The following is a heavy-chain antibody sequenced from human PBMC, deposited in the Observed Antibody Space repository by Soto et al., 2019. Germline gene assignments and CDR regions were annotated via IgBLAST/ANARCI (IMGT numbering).Heavy chain of an antibody. Sequence: QVQLVQSGAEVKKPGSSVKVSCKASGGTFSSYAISWVRQAPGQGLEWMGGIIPIFGTANYAQKFQGRVTITADESTSTAYMELSSLRSEDTAVYYCASTGLLPYSGSWYTWFDPWGQGTLVTVSS. D-gene: IGHD6-13*01. CDR1: GGTFSSYA. J-gene: IGHJ5*02. CDR2: IIPIFGTA. V-gene: IGHV1-69*12. CDR3: ASTGLLPYSGSWYTWFDP.